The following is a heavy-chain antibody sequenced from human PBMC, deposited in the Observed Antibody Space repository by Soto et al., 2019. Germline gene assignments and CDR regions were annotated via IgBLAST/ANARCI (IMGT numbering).Heavy chain of an antibody. CDR1: GFTFDDYA. D-gene: IGHD6-13*01. J-gene: IGHJ4*02. Sequence: LRLSCAASGFTFDDYAMHWVRQAPGKGLEWVSGISWNSGSIGYADSVKGRFTISRDNAKNSLYLQMNSLRAEDTALYYCAKAKGAAAGTAFDYWGQGTLVTVSS. CDR2: ISWNSGSI. V-gene: IGHV3-9*01. CDR3: AKAKGAAAGTAFDY.